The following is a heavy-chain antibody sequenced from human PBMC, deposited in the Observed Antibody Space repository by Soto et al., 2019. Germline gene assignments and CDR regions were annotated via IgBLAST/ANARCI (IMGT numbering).Heavy chain of an antibody. CDR2: IWYDGSNK. D-gene: IGHD1-1*01. Sequence: PGGSLRLSCAASGFTFSSYGMHWVRQAPGKGLEWVAVIWYDGSNKYYADSVKGRFTISRDNSKNTLYLQMNSLRAEDTAVYYCARVNESPNYYYYYGMDVWGQGTTVTVSS. J-gene: IGHJ6*02. CDR1: GFTFSSYG. CDR3: ARVNESPNYYYYYGMDV. V-gene: IGHV3-33*01.